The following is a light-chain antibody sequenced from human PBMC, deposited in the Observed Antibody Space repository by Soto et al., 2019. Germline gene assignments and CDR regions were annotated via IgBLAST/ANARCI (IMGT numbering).Light chain of an antibody. CDR2: SAS. V-gene: IGKV3-20*01. CDR3: QQYDNSLYT. J-gene: IGKJ2*01. CDR1: QSVSSSY. Sequence: EIVLTQSPGNLSLSPGERATLSCRASQSVSSSYLAWYQQRPGQAPRLLIYSASTRATRIPDRFSGSGSGTDFTLTISRLEPEDFAVYYCQQYDNSLYTFGQGTKREIK.